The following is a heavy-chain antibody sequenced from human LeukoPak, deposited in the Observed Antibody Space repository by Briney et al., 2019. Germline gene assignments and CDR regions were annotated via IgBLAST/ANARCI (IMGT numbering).Heavy chain of an antibody. CDR3: ARDPRGIAVAGTLDY. CDR1: GGTFSSYG. V-gene: IGHV3-33*01. J-gene: IGHJ4*02. D-gene: IGHD6-19*01. Sequence: SCKASGGTFSSYGMHWVRQAPGKGLEWVAVIWYDGTKKYYADSVKGRFTIFRDNSKNTVYLQMHSLRAEDTAVYYCARDPRGIAVAGTLDYWGQGTLLTVFS. CDR2: IWYDGTKK.